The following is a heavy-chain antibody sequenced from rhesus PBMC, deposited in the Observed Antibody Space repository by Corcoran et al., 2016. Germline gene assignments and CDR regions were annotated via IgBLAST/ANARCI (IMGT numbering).Heavy chain of an antibody. CDR2: IYSSSGNT. J-gene: IGHJ4*01. Sequence: QVQLQESGPGPLKPSETLSLTCAVAGGVLSGGYGWGGSCQPPGKGLEWIGGIYSSSGNTYYNPSLKSRVTISTDTSKNQFSLKLSSVTAADTAVYYCAREWGYSNYFDYWGQGVLVTVSS. CDR1: GGVLSGGYG. V-gene: IGHV4S7*01. CDR3: AREWGYSNYFDY. D-gene: IGHD5-24*01.